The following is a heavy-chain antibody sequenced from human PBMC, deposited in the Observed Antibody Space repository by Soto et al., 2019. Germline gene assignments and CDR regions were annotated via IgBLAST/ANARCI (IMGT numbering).Heavy chain of an antibody. J-gene: IGHJ4*02. D-gene: IGHD6-19*01. V-gene: IGHV3-48*02. CDR3: ARSVEGHFDY. CDR1: GFRFSIYS. CDR2: ITSDTKTI. Sequence: EVQLVESGGALVQRGGSLTLSCAASGFRFSIYSMNWVRQALGKGLEWSAYITSDTKTIKYAESVKGRFTISRDNAKNSVYLQMDNLSDEDTAVYYCARSVEGHFDYWGQGTVVTVSS.